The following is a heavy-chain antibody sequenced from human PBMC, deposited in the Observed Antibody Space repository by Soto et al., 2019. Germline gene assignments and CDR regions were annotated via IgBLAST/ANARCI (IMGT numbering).Heavy chain of an antibody. Sequence: PSETLSLTCTVSGGSISFDGYYWNWIRQQPGKGLECIGYIDHSGGTFYNPSLRGRVSMSLETSKSQFSLRLTSVTAADTAVYYCARGRDYSKAGYWGQGTLVTVSS. CDR3: ARGRDYSKAGY. CDR1: GGSISFDGYY. V-gene: IGHV4-31*03. J-gene: IGHJ4*02. D-gene: IGHD4-4*01. CDR2: IDHSGGT.